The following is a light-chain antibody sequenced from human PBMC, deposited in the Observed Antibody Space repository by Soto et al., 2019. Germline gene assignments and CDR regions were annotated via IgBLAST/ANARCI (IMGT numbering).Light chain of an antibody. Sequence: IELTQSAGTQFLSPGERATLSCRASQSVTRSYLAWYTQKPGQAPRLLIYDASTRAAGIPARFIGSASGKEFPLTISRIEPEYSAVDYCQHHLGPHTFGQGTKVDI. CDR2: DAS. CDR1: QSVTRSY. V-gene: IGKV3-20*01. CDR3: QHHLGPHT. J-gene: IGKJ1*01.